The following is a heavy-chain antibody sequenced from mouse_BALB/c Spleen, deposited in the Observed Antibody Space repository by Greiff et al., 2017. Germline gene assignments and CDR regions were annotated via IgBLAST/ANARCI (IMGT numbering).Heavy chain of an antibody. CDR1: GYTFTNYW. V-gene: IGHV1-63*02. CDR2: IYPGGGYT. CDR3: ARRRTSYAMDY. Sequence: QVQLQQSGAELARPGASVKISCKASGYTFTNYWLGWVKQRPGHGLEWIGDIYPGGGYTNYNEKFKGKATLTADTSSSTAYMQLSSLTSEDSAVYFCARRRTSYAMDYWGQGTSVTVSS. J-gene: IGHJ4*01.